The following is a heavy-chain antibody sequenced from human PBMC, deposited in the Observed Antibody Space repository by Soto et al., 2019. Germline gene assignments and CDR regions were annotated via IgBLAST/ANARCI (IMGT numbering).Heavy chain of an antibody. D-gene: IGHD3-3*01. Sequence: SETLSLTCTVSGGSISSSSYYWGWIRQPPGKGLEWIGSIYYSGSTYYNPSLKSRVTISVDTSKDQFSLKLSSVTAADTAVYYCARRKGLRFLEYSFDYWGQGTLVTVSS. J-gene: IGHJ4*02. CDR1: GGSISSSSYY. V-gene: IGHV4-39*07. CDR3: ARRKGLRFLEYSFDY. CDR2: IYYSGST.